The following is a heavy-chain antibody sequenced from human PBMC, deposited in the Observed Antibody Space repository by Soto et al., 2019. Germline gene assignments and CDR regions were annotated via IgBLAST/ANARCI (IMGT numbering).Heavy chain of an antibody. Sequence: QVQLQESGPRLVKSSQTLYLTCTVSGGSINSGDYYWSWIRQSPGKGLEWVGYMYYSGITDYNASLKSRIPMSMDTSKNHFPLKLNSVTAADTAVYFCARWSGVGVAGMDVWGQGTTVTVSS. CDR1: GGSINSGDYY. CDR2: MYYSGIT. CDR3: ARWSGVGVAGMDV. V-gene: IGHV4-30-4*01. D-gene: IGHD3-10*01. J-gene: IGHJ6*02.